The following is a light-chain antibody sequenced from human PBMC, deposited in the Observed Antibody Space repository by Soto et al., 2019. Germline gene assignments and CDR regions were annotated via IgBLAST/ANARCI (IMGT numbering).Light chain of an antibody. CDR1: QTVTSNY. CDR3: QQYGSLSWT. CDR2: ATS. V-gene: IGKV3-20*01. J-gene: IGKJ1*01. Sequence: EIVLTQSPDTLALSPWERATLSCRASQTVTSNYFGWYQQRPGQAPRLLIYATSRRATGIPDRFSGSGSGTDFTLTISRLEPEDFAVYDCQQYGSLSWTFGQVTKVEIK.